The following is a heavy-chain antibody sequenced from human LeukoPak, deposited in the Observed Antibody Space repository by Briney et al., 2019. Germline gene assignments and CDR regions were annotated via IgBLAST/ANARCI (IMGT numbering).Heavy chain of an antibody. CDR3: ARSDYYDSSGYPDY. CDR1: GYTFTGYY. CDR2: IKPNSGGT. J-gene: IGHJ4*02. Sequence: ASVKVSCKASGYTFTGYYMHWLRQAPGQGLEWMGWIKPNSGGTNYAQKFQGRVTMTRDTSISTAYMELSRLRSDDTAVYYCARSDYYDSSGYPDYWGQGTLVTVSS. V-gene: IGHV1-2*02. D-gene: IGHD3-22*01.